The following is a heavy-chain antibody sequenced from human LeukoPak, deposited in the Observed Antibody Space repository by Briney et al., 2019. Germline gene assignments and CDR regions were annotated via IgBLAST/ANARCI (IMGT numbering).Heavy chain of an antibody. D-gene: IGHD2-21*02. Sequence: SETLSLTCTVSGGSISSYSWSWIRQPAGKGLEWIGHMYTSGSTKYNPSLKSRVTISVDRSKNQFSLKLSSVTAADTAVYYCARTYCGGDCRGYYYHYYMDVWGKGTTVTISS. CDR3: ARTYCGGDCRGYYYHYYMDV. CDR2: MYTSGST. J-gene: IGHJ6*03. CDR1: GGSISSYS. V-gene: IGHV4-4*07.